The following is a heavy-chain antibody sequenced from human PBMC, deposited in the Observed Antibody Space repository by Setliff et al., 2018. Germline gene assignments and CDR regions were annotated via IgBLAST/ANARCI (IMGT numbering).Heavy chain of an antibody. D-gene: IGHD6-6*01. V-gene: IGHV4-4*07. CDR2: IYSSGST. Sequence: SETLSLTCTVSGDSISSYYWSWIRQPAGKGLEWIGRIYSSGSTNFNPSLKSRVTMSMDTSKNQFSLKLSSVTAADTAVYYCARGRNVAARLLDSWGQGARVTVSS. CDR3: ARGRNVAARLLDS. CDR1: GDSISSYY. J-gene: IGHJ4*02.